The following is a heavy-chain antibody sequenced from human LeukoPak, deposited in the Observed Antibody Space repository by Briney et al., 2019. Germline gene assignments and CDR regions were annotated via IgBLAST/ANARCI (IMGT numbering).Heavy chain of an antibody. J-gene: IGHJ3*02. V-gene: IGHV3-64*01. CDR1: GFTFSSYA. Sequence: GGSLRLSCAASGFTFSSYAMHWVRQAPGKGLEYVSGISFNGGSTYHANSVKGRFTISRDNSKNALYLQMGSLRAEDMAVYYCARTDHLQPFDIWGQGTMVTVSS. D-gene: IGHD6-13*01. CDR2: ISFNGGST. CDR3: ARTDHLQPFDI.